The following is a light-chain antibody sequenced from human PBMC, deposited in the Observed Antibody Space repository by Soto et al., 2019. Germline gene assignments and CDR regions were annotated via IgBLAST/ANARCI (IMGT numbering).Light chain of an antibody. CDR2: GPS. CDR1: QSVSSSY. V-gene: IGKV3-15*01. J-gene: IGKJ1*01. CDR3: QQYNNWPQT. Sequence: EIVLTQSAGTLSLSPGERATLSCRASQSVSSSYLAWYQQKPGQAPRLLIFGPSTRATGVPGRFSGSGSGTEFTLTISSLQSEDFAVYYCQQYNNWPQTFGQGTKV.